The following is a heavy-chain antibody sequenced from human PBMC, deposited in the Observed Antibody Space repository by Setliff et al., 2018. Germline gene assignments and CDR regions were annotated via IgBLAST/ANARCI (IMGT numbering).Heavy chain of an antibody. CDR3: SRGASLLWLREGIDY. CDR2: INSEGSVT. J-gene: IGHJ4*02. D-gene: IGHD3-10*01. Sequence: PGGSLRLSCAASGFTFRGYWMHWVRQVPGKGPVWVSRINSEGSVTDYADYVKGRFTISRYNAKNTLYLEMKSLRVDDTAVYYCSRGASLLWLREGIDYWGQGALVTVSS. CDR1: GFTFRGYW. V-gene: IGHV3-74*01.